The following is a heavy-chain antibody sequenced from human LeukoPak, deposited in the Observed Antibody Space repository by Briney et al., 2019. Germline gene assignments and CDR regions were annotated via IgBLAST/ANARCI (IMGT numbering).Heavy chain of an antibody. Sequence: GASVKVSCKASGYTFTSYYMHWVRQAPGQGLEWMGIINPSGGSTSYAQKFQGRVTMTRDMSTSTVYMELSSLRSEDTAVYYCARDLRLSPYSGGWPLDYWGQGTLVTVSS. CDR2: INPSGGST. J-gene: IGHJ4*02. D-gene: IGHD6-19*01. CDR1: GYTFTSYY. V-gene: IGHV1-46*01. CDR3: ARDLRLSPYSGGWPLDY.